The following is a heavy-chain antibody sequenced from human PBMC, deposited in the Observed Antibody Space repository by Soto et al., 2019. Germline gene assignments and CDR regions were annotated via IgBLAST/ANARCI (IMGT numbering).Heavy chain of an antibody. Sequence: QVQLVQSGPEVKKPGASVKVSCKTSGYVFISYGISWVRQAPGHGLEWVGWISAYTGKADYAQKFQGRVTMTTETSTSTAFLELWSLRSDDTAVYYCARDQRYYGSGSYYSDHWGQGTLVTVSS. CDR1: GYVFISYG. CDR3: ARDQRYYGSGSYYSDH. V-gene: IGHV1-18*04. CDR2: ISAYTGKA. J-gene: IGHJ4*02. D-gene: IGHD3-10*01.